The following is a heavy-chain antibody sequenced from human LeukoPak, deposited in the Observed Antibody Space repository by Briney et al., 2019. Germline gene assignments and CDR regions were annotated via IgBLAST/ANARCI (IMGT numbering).Heavy chain of an antibody. D-gene: IGHD3-16*02. V-gene: IGHV3-21*01. Sequence: PGGSLRLSCAASGFTFSSYAMSWVRQAPGKGLEWLSSISRRSSYIYYADSLKGRLTISRDNAKNSVYLQMDSLRAEDTAVYYCARHRTASDHWGQGILVTVSS. CDR2: ISRRSSYI. CDR3: ARHRTASDH. J-gene: IGHJ4*02. CDR1: GFTFSSYA.